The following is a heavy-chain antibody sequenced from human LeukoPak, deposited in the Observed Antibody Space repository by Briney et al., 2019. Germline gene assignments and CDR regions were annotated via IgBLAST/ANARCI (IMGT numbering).Heavy chain of an antibody. CDR1: GFTFSSYS. CDR3: ARDRDIVVVPAPGAPMDV. D-gene: IGHD2-2*01. V-gene: IGHV3-21*01. J-gene: IGHJ6*03. Sequence: PGGSLRLSCAASGFTFSSYSMNWVRQAPGKGLEWVSSISSSSSYIYYADSVKGRFTISRDNAKNSLYLQMNCLRAEDTAVYYCARDRDIVVVPAPGAPMDVWGKGTTVTVSS. CDR2: ISSSSSYI.